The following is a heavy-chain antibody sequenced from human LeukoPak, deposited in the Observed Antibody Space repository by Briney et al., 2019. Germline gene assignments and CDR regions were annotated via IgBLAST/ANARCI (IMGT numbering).Heavy chain of an antibody. J-gene: IGHJ4*02. CDR2: IIPIFGTA. CDR3: ARSVFSGYCSSTSCSPFDY. V-gene: IGHV1-69*13. D-gene: IGHD2-2*01. Sequence: SVKVSCKASGGTFSSYAISWVRQAPGQGLEWMGGIIPIFGTANYAQKFQGRVTITADESTSTAYMELSSLRSEDTAVYYCARSVFSGYCSSTSCSPFDYWGQGTLVTVSS. CDR1: GGTFSSYA.